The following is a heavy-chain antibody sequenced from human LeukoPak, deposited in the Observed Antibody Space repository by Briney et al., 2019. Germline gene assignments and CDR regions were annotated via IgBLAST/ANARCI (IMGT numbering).Heavy chain of an antibody. J-gene: IGHJ4*02. CDR3: ARYYYDSSGPGGIFDY. D-gene: IGHD3-22*01. Sequence: GGSLRLSCAASGFTFSGYWMHWVRQAPGKGLVWVSRINSDGSSTSYADSVKGRFTISRDNAKNTLYLLMNSLRAEDTAVYYCARYYYDSSGPGGIFDYWGQGTLVTVSS. CDR2: INSDGSST. V-gene: IGHV3-74*01. CDR1: GFTFSGYW.